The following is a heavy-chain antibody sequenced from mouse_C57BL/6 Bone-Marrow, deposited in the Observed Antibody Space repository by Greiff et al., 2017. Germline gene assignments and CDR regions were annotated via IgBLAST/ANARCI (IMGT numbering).Heavy chain of an antibody. J-gene: IGHJ2*01. CDR3: ARSYYDYASDY. CDR1: GYSITSGYY. D-gene: IGHD2-4*01. V-gene: IGHV3-6*01. CDR2: ISYDGSN. Sequence: VQLQQSGPGLVKPSQSLSLTCSVTGYSITSGYYWNWIRQFPGNKLEWMGYISYDGSNNYNPSLKNRISITRDTSKNQFFLKLNSVTTEDTATYYCARSYYDYASDYWGQGTTLTVSS.